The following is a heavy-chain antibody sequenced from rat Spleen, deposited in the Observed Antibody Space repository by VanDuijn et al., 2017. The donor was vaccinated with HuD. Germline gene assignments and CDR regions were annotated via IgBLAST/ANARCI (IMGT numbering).Heavy chain of an antibody. CDR3: TRKYTTDYYWYFDF. CDR1: GFTFSNHW. Sequence: EVQLVESGGGLVQPGRSLEISCVASGFTFSNHWMTWIRQAPGKGLEWIASITNNGGSTYYPDSVKGRFTISRDNAKSTLYLQMNSLRSEDTATYYCTRKYTTDYYWYFDFWGPGTMVTVSS. J-gene: IGHJ1*01. D-gene: IGHD1-6*01. V-gene: IGHV5-31*01. CDR2: ITNNGGST.